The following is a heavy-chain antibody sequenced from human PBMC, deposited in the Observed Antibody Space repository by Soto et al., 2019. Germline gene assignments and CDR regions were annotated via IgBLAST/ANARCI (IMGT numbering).Heavy chain of an antibody. D-gene: IGHD6-19*01. V-gene: IGHV3-30*18. J-gene: IGHJ6*02. Sequence: PGGSLRLSCAASGFTFSSYGMHWVRQTPGKGLEWEAVISYDGSNKYYADSVKGRFTISRDNAKNTLYLQMNSLRAEDTAVYYCAKDQQWLDPRLDYGMDVWGQGTTVTVSS. CDR3: AKDQQWLDPRLDYGMDV. CDR1: GFTFSSYG. CDR2: ISYDGSNK.